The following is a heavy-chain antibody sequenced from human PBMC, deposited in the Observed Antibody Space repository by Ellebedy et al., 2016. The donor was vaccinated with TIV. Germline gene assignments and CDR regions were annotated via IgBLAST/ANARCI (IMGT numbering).Heavy chain of an antibody. D-gene: IGHD2-8*02. CDR3: ARLYCTGGDCYPFDAFDM. V-gene: IGHV5-51*01. CDR1: GYSFSTYW. CDR2: IYPGDSDT. J-gene: IGHJ3*02. Sequence: GGSLRLXXKTSGYSFSTYWVGWVRQMPGNGLEWVGIIYPGDSDTRYSPSFQGQVTISADKTITTAYLQWSSLQASDTAMYYCARLYCTGGDCYPFDAFDMWGQGTMVTVSS.